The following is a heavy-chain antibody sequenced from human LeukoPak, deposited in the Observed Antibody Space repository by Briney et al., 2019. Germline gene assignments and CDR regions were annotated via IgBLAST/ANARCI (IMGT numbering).Heavy chain of an antibody. CDR1: GFSFSSYW. V-gene: IGHV3-74*01. D-gene: IGHD4-23*01. Sequence: PGGSLRLSCVASGFSFSSYWMYWVRQAPGKGLVVVYRINGDGSTTHYADSVKGRFTISRDNAKNTLYLQMNSLRAEDTAVYYCARAHHNYYGGCYDHWGRGTLVTVSS. J-gene: IGHJ4*02. CDR2: INGDGSTT. CDR3: ARAHHNYYGGCYDH.